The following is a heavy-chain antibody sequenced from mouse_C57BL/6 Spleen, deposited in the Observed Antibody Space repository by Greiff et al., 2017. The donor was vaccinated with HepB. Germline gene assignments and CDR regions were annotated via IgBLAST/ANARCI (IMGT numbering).Heavy chain of an antibody. CDR1: GYAFSSYW. D-gene: IGHD1-1*02. CDR2: IYPGDGDT. CDR3: ARGVYGSVVDY. V-gene: IGHV1-80*01. J-gene: IGHJ2*01. Sequence: VQLQQSGAELVKPGASVKISCKASGYAFSSYWMNWVKQRPGKGLEWIGQIYPGDGDTNYNGKFKGKATLTADKSSSKAYMQLSSLTSEDSAVYFCARGVYGSVVDYWGQGTTLTVSS.